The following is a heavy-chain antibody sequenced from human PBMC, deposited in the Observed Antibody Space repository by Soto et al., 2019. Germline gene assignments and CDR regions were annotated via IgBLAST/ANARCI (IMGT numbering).Heavy chain of an antibody. D-gene: IGHD2-2*01. CDR2: MNPNSGNT. Sequence: GASVKVSCKASGYTVTSYDIDWVRQTTGQGLEWMGWMNPNSGNTGYAQKFQGRVTMTRNTSISTAYMELSSLRSEDTAVYYCARARAAMLDYYYYYMDVWGKGTTVTVSS. CDR3: ARARAAMLDYYYYYMDV. J-gene: IGHJ6*03. CDR1: GYTVTSYD. V-gene: IGHV1-8*01.